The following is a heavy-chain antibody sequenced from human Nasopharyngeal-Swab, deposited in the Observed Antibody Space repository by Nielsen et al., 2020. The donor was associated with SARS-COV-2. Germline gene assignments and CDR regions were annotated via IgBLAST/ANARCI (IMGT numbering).Heavy chain of an antibody. CDR1: DDSLRRGGFY. Sequence: SETLSLTCSVSDDSLRRGGFYWPWIRQPAGRGLEVIGRTSIRGTTNYSPPFKNRVTMSLDTSKKQFFLRLASVSAADTAIYYCARGRPGTYYTYYYGLDVWGQGTTVTVSS. J-gene: IGHJ6*02. V-gene: IGHV4-61*02. CDR3: ARGRPGTYYTYYYGLDV. D-gene: IGHD1-26*01. CDR2: TSIRGTT.